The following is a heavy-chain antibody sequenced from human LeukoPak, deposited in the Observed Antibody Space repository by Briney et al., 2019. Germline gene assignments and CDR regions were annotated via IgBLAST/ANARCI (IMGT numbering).Heavy chain of an antibody. CDR2: MNPNSGNT. V-gene: IGHV1-8*02. D-gene: IGHD2-21*02. Sequence: ASVKVSCKASGYTFTAYYVHWVRQAPGQGLEWMGWMNPNSGNTGYAQKFQGRVTMTRNTSVTTAYMELSSLRSEDTAVYYCARGRGRTYCGGDCYPDYWGQGTLVTVSS. CDR1: GYTFTAYY. CDR3: ARGRGRTYCGGDCYPDY. J-gene: IGHJ4*02.